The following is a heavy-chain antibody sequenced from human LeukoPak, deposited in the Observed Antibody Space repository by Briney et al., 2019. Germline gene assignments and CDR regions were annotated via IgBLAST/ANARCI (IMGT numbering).Heavy chain of an antibody. CDR1: GFPFSSYS. CDR3: ARGVSTWYRIDY. CDR2: LSYDGSIK. J-gene: IGHJ4*02. D-gene: IGHD6-13*01. Sequence: GGSLRLSCVASGFPFSSYSFHWVRQAPGKGLEWVALLSYDGSIKHYADSVKGRFTLSRDNSKSSVYLQMDSLKADDTAVYYCARGVSTWYRIDYWGQGTLVTVSP. V-gene: IGHV3-30*01.